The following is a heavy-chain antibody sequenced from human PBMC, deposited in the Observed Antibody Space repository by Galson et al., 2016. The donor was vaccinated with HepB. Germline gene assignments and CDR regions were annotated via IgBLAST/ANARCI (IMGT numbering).Heavy chain of an antibody. Sequence: QSGAEVKKPGESLKISCQASGYSFPTYWIGWVRQVPGKGLEWLGVIYPGDSNTRYNPSFQGQVTISADKSINTAYLQWSSLKASDTAIYYCARQSGEWLAPLDYWGQGTLVTVSS. V-gene: IGHV5-51*01. CDR3: ARQSGEWLAPLDY. D-gene: IGHD6-19*01. J-gene: IGHJ4*02. CDR2: IYPGDSNT. CDR1: GYSFPTYW.